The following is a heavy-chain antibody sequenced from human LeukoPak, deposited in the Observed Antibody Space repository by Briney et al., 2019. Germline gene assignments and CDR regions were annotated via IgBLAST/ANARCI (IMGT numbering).Heavy chain of an antibody. D-gene: IGHD3-22*01. V-gene: IGHV1-18*01. CDR2: ISAYNGNT. Sequence: GASVKVSCKASGYTFTSYGISWVRQAPGQGLEWMGWISAYNGNTNYAQKLQGRVTMTTDTSTSTAYMELSSLRSEDTAVYYCARSRARKVHGRITMIVVVIPYYFDYWGQGTLVTVSS. CDR3: ARSRARKVHGRITMIVVVIPYYFDY. J-gene: IGHJ4*02. CDR1: GYTFTSYG.